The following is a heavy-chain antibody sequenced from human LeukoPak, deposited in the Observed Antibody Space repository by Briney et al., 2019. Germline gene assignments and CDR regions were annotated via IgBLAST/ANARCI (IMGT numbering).Heavy chain of an antibody. D-gene: IGHD3-22*01. V-gene: IGHV4-59*01. Sequence: SETLSLTCTVSGGSISSYYWSWIRQPPGKGLEWIGYIYYSGSTNYNPSLKSRVTISVDTSKNQFSLKLSSVTAADTAVYYCAKIYDRSGYSDAFDIWGQGTMVTVSS. CDR2: IYYSGST. CDR3: AKIYDRSGYSDAFDI. CDR1: GGSISSYY. J-gene: IGHJ3*02.